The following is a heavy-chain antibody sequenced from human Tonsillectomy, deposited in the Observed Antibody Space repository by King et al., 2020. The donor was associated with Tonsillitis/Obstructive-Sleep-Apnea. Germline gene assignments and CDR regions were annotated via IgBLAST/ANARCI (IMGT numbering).Heavy chain of an antibody. CDR1: GGSFSGYY. CDR2: INHSGST. V-gene: IGHV4-34*01. Sequence: VQLPQWGAGLLKPSETLSLTCAVYGGSFSGYYWSWIRQPPGKGLEWIGEINHSGSTNYNPSLKSRVTISVDTSKNQFSLKLSSVTAVDTAVYYCARGPNYSSSWYNYWGQGTLVTVSS. J-gene: IGHJ4*02. D-gene: IGHD6-13*01. CDR3: ARGPNYSSSWYNY.